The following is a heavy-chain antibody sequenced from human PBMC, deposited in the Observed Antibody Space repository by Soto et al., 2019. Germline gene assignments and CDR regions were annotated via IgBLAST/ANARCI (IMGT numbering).Heavy chain of an antibody. D-gene: IGHD1-1*01. CDR1: GFSLSTSGVG. Sequence: SGPTLVNPTQTLTLTCTFSGFSLSTSGVGVGWIRQPPGTALEWLGIIFWDDDKRYRPSLKSRVTITKDTSKNQLVLTMTNMDPVDTATYYCAHLPWKEMWPRAPVVNWGQGTPVTVSS. CDR3: AHLPWKEMWPRAPVVN. V-gene: IGHV2-5*02. CDR2: IFWDDDK. J-gene: IGHJ4*02.